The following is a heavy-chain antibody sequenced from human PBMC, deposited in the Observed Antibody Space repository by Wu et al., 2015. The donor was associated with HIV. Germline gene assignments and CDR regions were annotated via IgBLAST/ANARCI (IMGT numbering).Heavy chain of an antibody. CDR3: ARNFQD. Sequence: QVLLVQSGAEVKKPGDSVKVSCKTSGYTFTGHYMHWVRQAPGQGLEWMGWINPANGITNYAQTFQGRVIMTRDTSTTTAYMELNSLRSDDTAVFYCARNFQDWGQGTPGHRLL. V-gene: IGHV1-2*02. CDR2: INPANGIT. CDR1: GYTFTGHY. J-gene: IGHJ1*01.